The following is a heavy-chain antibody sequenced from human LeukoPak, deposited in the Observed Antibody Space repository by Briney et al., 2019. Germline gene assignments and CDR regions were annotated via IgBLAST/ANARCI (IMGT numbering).Heavy chain of an antibody. CDR2: INWSSANI. Sequence: SGGSLRLSCAASGFTFSSYWMSWVRQAPGKGLEWVSGINWSSANIGYADSVKGRFTISRDNAKNSLYLQMNSLRAEDTALYYCAKAMRVSGTDFDYWGQGTLVTVSS. J-gene: IGHJ4*02. CDR1: GFTFSSYW. V-gene: IGHV3-9*01. D-gene: IGHD3-10*01. CDR3: AKAMRVSGTDFDY.